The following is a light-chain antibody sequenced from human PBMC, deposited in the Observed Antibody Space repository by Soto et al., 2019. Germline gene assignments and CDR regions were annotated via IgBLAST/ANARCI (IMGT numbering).Light chain of an antibody. J-gene: IGKJ1*01. CDR2: DGF. Sequence: DIQMTQSPSTLSASVGDRVTITCRASQSISRWLAWYQQKPGKAPNLLIHDGFSLESGVPSRFIGSESGTEFTLPLTSLQPDDFATYYCQQYHTSWTFRQGTMVEF. V-gene: IGKV1-5*01. CDR1: QSISRW. CDR3: QQYHTSWT.